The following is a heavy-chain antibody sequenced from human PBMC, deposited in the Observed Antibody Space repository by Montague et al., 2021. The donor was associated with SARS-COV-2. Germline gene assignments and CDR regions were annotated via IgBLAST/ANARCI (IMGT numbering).Heavy chain of an antibody. CDR2: VFYRGST. Sequence: SETLSLTCTVSGDSISSRHYYWGWIRQPPGKGLEWIGNVFYRGSTYYNPSLKSRVTISVDTSKNQFALKLRSVTATDTAIYYCARRVGVVGVSRFDFWGQGTLVPVSS. CDR1: GDSISSRHYY. V-gene: IGHV4-39*01. D-gene: IGHD2-15*01. CDR3: ARRVGVVGVSRFDF. J-gene: IGHJ4*01.